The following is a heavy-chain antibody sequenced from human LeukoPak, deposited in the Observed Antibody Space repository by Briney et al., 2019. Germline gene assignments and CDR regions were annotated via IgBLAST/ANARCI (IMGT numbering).Heavy chain of an antibody. D-gene: IGHD1-1*01. V-gene: IGHV3-30*03. J-gene: IGHJ4*02. CDR3: VRDPSGSGFAFDS. CDR2: ISYDGSQK. Sequence: GRSLRLSCVASRFSFSSYGMHWVRQAPGKGLEWVAIISYDGSQKYYADSVKGRFTISRDNSKNTLYLQMNSLRAEDTAVYYCVRDPSGSGFAFDSWGQGALVTVSS. CDR1: RFSFSSYG.